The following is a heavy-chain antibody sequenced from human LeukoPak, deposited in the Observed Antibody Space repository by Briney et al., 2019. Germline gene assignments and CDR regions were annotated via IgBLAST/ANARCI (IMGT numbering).Heavy chain of an antibody. J-gene: IGHJ4*02. CDR3: ARDSNRWFGELLYQYYFDY. Sequence: ASVKVSCKASGYTFTAYYVHWVRQAPGQGPEWMGCIHPNSGATKYAQNFQGRVTMTRDTSITTAYMELRSLRSDDTAVYYCARDSNRWFGELLYQYYFDYWGQGTLVTVSS. V-gene: IGHV1-2*02. D-gene: IGHD3-10*01. CDR2: IHPNSGAT. CDR1: GYTFTAYY.